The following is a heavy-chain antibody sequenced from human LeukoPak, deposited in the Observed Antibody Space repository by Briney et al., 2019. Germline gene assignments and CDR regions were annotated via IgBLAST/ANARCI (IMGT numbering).Heavy chain of an antibody. Sequence: PSQTLSLTCTVSGGSISSGGYYWSWIRQHPGKGLEWIGYIYYSGSTYYNPSLKSRVTISVDTSKNQFSLKLSSVTAADTAVYYYASHDYGDLYFDYWGQGTLVTVSS. D-gene: IGHD4-17*01. CDR3: ASHDYGDLYFDY. CDR2: IYYSGST. V-gene: IGHV4-31*03. J-gene: IGHJ4*02. CDR1: GGSISSGGYY.